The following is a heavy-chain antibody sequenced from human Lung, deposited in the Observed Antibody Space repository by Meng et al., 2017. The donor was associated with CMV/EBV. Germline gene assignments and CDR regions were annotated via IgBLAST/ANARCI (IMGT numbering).Heavy chain of an antibody. CDR2: ISKDGSNK. V-gene: IGHV3-30-3*01. CDR1: GFTFSRFA. Sequence: GESLKISCTASGFTFSRFAFHWVRQAPGKGLEWVAIISKDGSNKYYADSVKGRFTISRDNSKNALYLRMNSLRLEDTAVYYCARDGLDYSSTWSYNYFDYWGQGXLVTVSS. D-gene: IGHD6-13*01. J-gene: IGHJ4*02. CDR3: ARDGLDYSSTWSYNYFDY.